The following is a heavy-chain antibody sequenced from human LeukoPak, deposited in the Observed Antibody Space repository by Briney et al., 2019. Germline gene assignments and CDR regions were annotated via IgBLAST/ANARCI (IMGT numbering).Heavy chain of an antibody. Sequence: ASVKVSCKASGYTFTSYGISWVRHAPAQGLEWMGWISAYNGHTICAQNPQGRVTMTTDTSTSTDYMELRRLRSDDTAVYYCAREESVEVVAATAIDYWGQGTLVTVSS. CDR1: GYTFTSYG. D-gene: IGHD2-21*02. J-gene: IGHJ4*02. CDR3: AREESVEVVAATAIDY. V-gene: IGHV1-18*01. CDR2: ISAYNGHT.